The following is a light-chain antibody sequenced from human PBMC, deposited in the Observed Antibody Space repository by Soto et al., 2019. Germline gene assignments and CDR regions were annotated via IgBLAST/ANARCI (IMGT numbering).Light chain of an antibody. CDR2: GNS. Sequence: QSVLTQPPSVSGAPGQRVTISCIGSSSNIGAGYDVHWYQQLPGTAPKLLIYGNSNRPSGVPDRYSGSKSGTSASLAITGLQAGDEADYYCQSYDSILSGSRVFGTGTKLTVL. CDR3: QSYDSILSGSRV. CDR1: SSNIGAGYD. V-gene: IGLV1-40*01. J-gene: IGLJ1*01.